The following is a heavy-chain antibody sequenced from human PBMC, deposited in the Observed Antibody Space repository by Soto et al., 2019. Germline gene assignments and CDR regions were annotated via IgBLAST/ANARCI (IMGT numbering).Heavy chain of an antibody. Sequence: EVQLLESGGGLVQPGGSLRLSCAASGFTFSSYAMTGVRQSPGKGLEWVSVIHGGGTYTFHADSVKGRFTISRDNSKNTLFLQMNSLRVEDTAVYYCAKDDAVSGGHLEHWGQGTLIIVSS. D-gene: IGHD3-10*01. V-gene: IGHV3-23*01. CDR3: AKDDAVSGGHLEH. J-gene: IGHJ1*01. CDR1: GFTFSSYA. CDR2: IHGGGTYT.